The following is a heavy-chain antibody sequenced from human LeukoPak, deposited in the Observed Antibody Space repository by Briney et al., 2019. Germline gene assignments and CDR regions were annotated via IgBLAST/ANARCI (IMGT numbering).Heavy chain of an antibody. CDR1: GGSIRSGSHH. Sequence: PSETLSLTCTVSGGSIRSGSHHWGWFRQSPGKGLEWIGSLYYSRTTYYNPSLNSRVTISVVTSKNQFSLQLNSVTATDTAVYYCARHDGRGGNTMGALDSWGQGSLVTVSS. J-gene: IGHJ4*02. D-gene: IGHD3-3*01. CDR3: ARHDGRGGNTMGALDS. V-gene: IGHV4-39*01. CDR2: LYYSRTT.